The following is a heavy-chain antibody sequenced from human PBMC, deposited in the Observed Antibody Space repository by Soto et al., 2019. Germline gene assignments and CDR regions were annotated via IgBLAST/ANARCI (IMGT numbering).Heavy chain of an antibody. J-gene: IGHJ3*02. CDR3: AREAIAARPFAFDI. CDR2: INHSGST. CDR1: GGSFSGYY. V-gene: IGHV4-34*01. D-gene: IGHD6-6*01. Sequence: SETLSLTCAVYGGSFSGYYWSWIRQPPGKGLEWIGEINHSGSTNYNPSLKSRVTISVDTSKNQFSLKLSSVTAADTAVYYCAREAIAARPFAFDIWGQGTMVTVSS.